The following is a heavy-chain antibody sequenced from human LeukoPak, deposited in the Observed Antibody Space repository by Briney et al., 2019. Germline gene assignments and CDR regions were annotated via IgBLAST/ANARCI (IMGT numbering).Heavy chain of an antibody. J-gene: IGHJ5*02. Sequence: PSETLSLTCAVYGGSFSGYYWSWIRQPAGKGLEWIGRIYTSGSTNYNPSLKSRVTMSVDTSKNQFSLKLSSVTAADTAVYYCARDNVLLWFGELLGWFDPWGQGTLVTVSS. CDR3: ARDNVLLWFGELLGWFDP. D-gene: IGHD3-10*01. CDR2: IYTSGST. CDR1: GGSFSGYY. V-gene: IGHV4-4*07.